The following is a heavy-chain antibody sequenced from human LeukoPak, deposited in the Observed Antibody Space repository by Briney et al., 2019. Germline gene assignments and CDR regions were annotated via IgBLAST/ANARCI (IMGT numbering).Heavy chain of an antibody. Sequence: GASVKVSCKTSGYTFSNFGINWVRQAPGQGLEWMGWISGNNDNPNYGQKFQGRFTVTTDSSTSTAYMELRNLRFDDTAVYYCARGLVYYDSSLFDYWGQGTLVTVSS. CDR1: GYTFSNFG. V-gene: IGHV1-18*01. CDR3: ARGLVYYDSSLFDY. D-gene: IGHD3-22*01. CDR2: ISGNNDNP. J-gene: IGHJ4*02.